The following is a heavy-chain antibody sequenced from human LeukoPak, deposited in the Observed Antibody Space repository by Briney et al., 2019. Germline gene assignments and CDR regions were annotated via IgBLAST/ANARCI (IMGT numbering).Heavy chain of an antibody. CDR3: ARRNGIATVGTFDY. V-gene: IGHV3-7*01. CDR2: IKEDGSEK. D-gene: IGHD6-13*01. CDR1: GFPLSSSW. Sequence: GGSLRLSCAASGFPLSSSWMSWVRQVPGKGLAWVANIKEDGSEKYYGDSVRGRFTVSRDNAKNLLYLQMNSLRAEDTAVYYCARRNGIATVGTFDYWGQGTLVAVSS. J-gene: IGHJ4*02.